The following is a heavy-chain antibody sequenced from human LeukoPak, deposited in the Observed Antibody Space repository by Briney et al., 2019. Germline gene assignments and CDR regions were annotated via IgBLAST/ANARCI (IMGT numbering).Heavy chain of an antibody. CDR3: AKDYIEYSSSSFWSYFDY. V-gene: IGHV3-9*01. Sequence: GRSLRLSCAASGFTFDDFAMHWVRQAPGKGLEWVSSISWNSGTLAYADSVKGRFTISRDSAKNSLYLQMNSLRAEDTALYYCAKDYIEYSSSSFWSYFDYWGQGTLVTVSS. CDR1: GFTFDDFA. D-gene: IGHD6-6*01. J-gene: IGHJ4*02. CDR2: ISWNSGTL.